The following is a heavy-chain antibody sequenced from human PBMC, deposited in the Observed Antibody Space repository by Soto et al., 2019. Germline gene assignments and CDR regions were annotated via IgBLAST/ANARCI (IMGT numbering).Heavy chain of an antibody. Sequence: PSETLSLTCTVSGGSIISSSYYWGWIRKPPGKGLEWIGSIYYSGSTYYNPSLKSRVTISVDTSKNQFSLKLSSVTAADTAVYYCARLPTVTTPNYFDYWGQGTLVTVSS. CDR2: IYYSGST. CDR1: GGSIISSSYY. J-gene: IGHJ4*02. D-gene: IGHD4-17*01. CDR3: ARLPTVTTPNYFDY. V-gene: IGHV4-39*01.